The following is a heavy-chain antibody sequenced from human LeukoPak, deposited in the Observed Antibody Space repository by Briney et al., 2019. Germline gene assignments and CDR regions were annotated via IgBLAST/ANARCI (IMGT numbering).Heavy chain of an antibody. J-gene: IGHJ3*02. D-gene: IGHD6-19*01. CDR2: LYSDGST. Sequence: GGSLRLSCAASGFIVSTNYVNWVRQAPGKGLEWVSVLYSDGSTYYADSVKGRFTISRDNSKNTLYLQMNSLRAEDTAVYYCAKDPDSSGWYGDAFDIWGQGTMVTVSS. CDR1: GFIVSTNY. CDR3: AKDPDSSGWYGDAFDI. V-gene: IGHV3-53*01.